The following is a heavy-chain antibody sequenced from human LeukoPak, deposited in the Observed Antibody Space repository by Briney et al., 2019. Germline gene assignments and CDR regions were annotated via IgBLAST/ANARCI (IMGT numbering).Heavy chain of an antibody. D-gene: IGHD2-21*02. Sequence: PGGSLRLSCAASGFTFSSYAMNGVRQAPGKGLEWVSGINYSGYNTYYADSVKGRFTISRDNSKNTLYLQMNSLRVEDTALYYCAKDLGGDPIWGQGTMVTVSS. CDR3: AKDLGGDPI. V-gene: IGHV3-23*01. CDR2: INYSGYNT. J-gene: IGHJ3*02. CDR1: GFTFSSYA.